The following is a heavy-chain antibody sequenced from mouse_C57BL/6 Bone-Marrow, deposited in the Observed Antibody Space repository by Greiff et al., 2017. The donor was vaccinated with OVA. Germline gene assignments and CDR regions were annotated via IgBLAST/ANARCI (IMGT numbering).Heavy chain of an antibody. D-gene: IGHD1-1*01. Sequence: DVMLVESGGGLVQPGESLKLSCESNEYEFPSHDMSWVRKTPEKRLELVAAINSDGGSTYYPDTMERRFIISRDNTKKTLYLQMSSLRSEDTALYYCARHRDYYGSSYDYAMDYWGQGTSVTVSS. CDR1: EYEFPSHD. V-gene: IGHV5-2*01. CDR2: INSDGGST. CDR3: ARHRDYYGSSYDYAMDY. J-gene: IGHJ4*01.